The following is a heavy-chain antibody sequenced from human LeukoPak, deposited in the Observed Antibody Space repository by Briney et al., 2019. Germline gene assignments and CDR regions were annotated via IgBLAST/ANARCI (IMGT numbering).Heavy chain of an antibody. CDR1: GYTFTGYY. CDR2: INPNSGGT. V-gene: IGHV1-2*02. Sequence: ASVKVSCKASGYTFTGYYMHWVRQAPGQGLEWMGWINPNSGGTNYAQKFQGRVTMTRDTSISTAYMELSRLRSDDTAVYYCARINSSWSKPFDYWGQGTLVTVSS. D-gene: IGHD6-13*01. CDR3: ARINSSWSKPFDY. J-gene: IGHJ4*02.